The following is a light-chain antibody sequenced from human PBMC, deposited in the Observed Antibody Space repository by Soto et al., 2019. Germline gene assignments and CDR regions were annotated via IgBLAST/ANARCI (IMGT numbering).Light chain of an antibody. V-gene: IGKV3-15*01. CDR3: QQYKEWPPKYT. Sequence: EIVMTQSPATLTVSPGERAILSCRASQSVSSNLAWYQQKPGQAPRLLIYGASSRATAIPARFSGSGSATEFTLTITRLQSEYFAVYYCQQYKEWPPKYTFGQGTKLEIK. J-gene: IGKJ2*01. CDR2: GAS. CDR1: QSVSSN.